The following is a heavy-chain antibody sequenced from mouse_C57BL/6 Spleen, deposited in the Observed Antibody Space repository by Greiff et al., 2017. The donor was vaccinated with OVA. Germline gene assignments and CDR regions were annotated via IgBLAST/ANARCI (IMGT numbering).Heavy chain of an antibody. D-gene: IGHD1-1*01. Sequence: VQLQQPGAELVKPGASVKLSCKASGYTFTSYWMHWVKQRPGQGLEWIGMIHPNSGSTNYNEKFKSKATLTVDKSSSTAYMQLSSLTSEDSAVYYCAVITTVVDYWYFDVWGTGTTVTVSS. CDR3: AVITTVVDYWYFDV. CDR1: GYTFTSYW. CDR2: IHPNSGST. J-gene: IGHJ1*03. V-gene: IGHV1-64*01.